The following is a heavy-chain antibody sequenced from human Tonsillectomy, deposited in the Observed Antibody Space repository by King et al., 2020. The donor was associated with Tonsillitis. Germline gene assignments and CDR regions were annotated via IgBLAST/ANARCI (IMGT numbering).Heavy chain of an antibody. Sequence: VQLVESGGGLVQPGGSLRLSCAASGFSFSDYAMAWVRQAPGKGLEWVSGIRGSGGNTYSADSVKGRFTISRDNSKNKHYLQMNSLRAEDTAVYYCVADLSRFLAGFDIWGQGTMVTVSS. CDR1: GFSFSDYA. V-gene: IGHV3-23*04. D-gene: IGHD3-3*01. J-gene: IGHJ3*02. CDR3: VADLSRFLAGFDI. CDR2: IRGSGGNT.